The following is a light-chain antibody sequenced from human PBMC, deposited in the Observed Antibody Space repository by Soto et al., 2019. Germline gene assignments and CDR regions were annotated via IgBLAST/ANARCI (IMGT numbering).Light chain of an antibody. Sequence: DIQMTQYPSTLSASVGDRVTITCRASQTISSWLAWYQQKPGKAPKLLIYAASSLQSGVPSRFSGSASGTDFTLTISSLQPEDFATYYCQQTYSTLITFGQGTRLEI. CDR1: QTISSW. J-gene: IGKJ5*01. CDR3: QQTYSTLIT. V-gene: IGKV1-39*01. CDR2: AAS.